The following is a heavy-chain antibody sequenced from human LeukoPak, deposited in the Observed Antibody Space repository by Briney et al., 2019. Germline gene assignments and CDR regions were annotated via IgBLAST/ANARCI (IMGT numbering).Heavy chain of an antibody. J-gene: IGHJ6*01. D-gene: IGHD3-16*01. CDR2: INPNSGGT. Sequence: ASVKVSCKASGYIFTDYYMHWVRQAPGQELGWVGRINPNSGGTNYAQKSQGRVTMTRDTSISTAYTELSSLRSEDTATYYCARDTVKTHILRVSETPGGSASAPTVAWG. CDR1: GYIFTDYY. V-gene: IGHV1/OR15-1*02. CDR3: ARDTVKTHILRVSETPGGSASAPTVA.